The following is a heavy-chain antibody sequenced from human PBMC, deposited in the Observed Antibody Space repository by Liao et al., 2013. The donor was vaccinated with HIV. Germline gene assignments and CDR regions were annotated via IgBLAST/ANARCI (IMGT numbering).Heavy chain of an antibody. Sequence: QVQLHQWGAGLLTPSETLSLNCTVYGGSFSAYYWSWIRQAPGKGLEWIGDINHSGSTNYNPSLESRVTISVDTSKNQFSLKLSSVTAADTAVYYCARQMIVVVIRYFDLWGLAPWSLSPQ. D-gene: IGHD3-22*01. V-gene: IGHV4-34*01. CDR1: GGSFSAYY. CDR3: ARQMIVVVIRYFDL. CDR2: INHSGST. J-gene: IGHJ2*01.